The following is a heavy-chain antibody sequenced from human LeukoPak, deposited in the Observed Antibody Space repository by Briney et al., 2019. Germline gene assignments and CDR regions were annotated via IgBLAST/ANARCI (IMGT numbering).Heavy chain of an antibody. J-gene: IGHJ4*02. V-gene: IGHV4-34*01. CDR2: INHSGST. Sequence: SETLSLTCAVYGGSFSGYYWSWIRQPPGKGLEWIGEINHSGSTNYNPSLKSRVTISVDTSKNQSSLKLSSVTAADTAVYYCARGPTWVDYWGQGTLVTVSS. CDR1: GGSFSGYY. D-gene: IGHD7-27*01. CDR3: ARGPTWVDY.